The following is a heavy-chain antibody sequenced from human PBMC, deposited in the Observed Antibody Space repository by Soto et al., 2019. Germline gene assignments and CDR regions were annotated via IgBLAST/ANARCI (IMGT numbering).Heavy chain of an antibody. D-gene: IGHD4-4*01. J-gene: IGHJ4*02. Sequence: QITLRETGPTLVNPTQTLTLTCTLSGFSLTTDGAGVGWIRQPPGKALEWLALIYWDDDKRYSPSLRSRLTITKDTSKNQVVLTMTNVDPVDTATYYCAHRPLDYNSYAPSFDYWGQGTLVTVSS. V-gene: IGHV2-5*02. CDR3: AHRPLDYNSYAPSFDY. CDR1: GFSLTTDGAG. CDR2: IYWDDDK.